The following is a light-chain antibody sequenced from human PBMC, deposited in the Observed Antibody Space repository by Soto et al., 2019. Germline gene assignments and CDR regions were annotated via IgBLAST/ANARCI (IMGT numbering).Light chain of an antibody. Sequence: QLVLTQSPSASASLGASVKLTCTLSSGHSSYAIAWHQQQPEKGPRYLMKLNSDGSHNKGDGIPDRFSGSSSGAERYLTISSLQSEDEAAYYCQTSDTGINWVFGGGTKLTVL. CDR2: LNSDGSH. CDR1: SGHSSYA. J-gene: IGLJ3*02. CDR3: QTSDTGINWV. V-gene: IGLV4-69*01.